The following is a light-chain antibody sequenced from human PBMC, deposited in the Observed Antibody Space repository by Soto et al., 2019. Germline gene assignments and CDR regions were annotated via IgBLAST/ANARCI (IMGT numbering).Light chain of an antibody. CDR2: AAS. CDR3: QQSYSTPRT. J-gene: IGKJ1*01. CDR1: QSTSSY. V-gene: IGKV1-39*01. Sequence: DIHMTQSPSSLSASLGESVTTTCRASQSTSSYLNWYQQKPGKAPKLLIYAASSLQSGVPSRFSGSGSGTDFTLTISSLQPEDFATYYCQQSYSTPRTFGQGTKVDIK.